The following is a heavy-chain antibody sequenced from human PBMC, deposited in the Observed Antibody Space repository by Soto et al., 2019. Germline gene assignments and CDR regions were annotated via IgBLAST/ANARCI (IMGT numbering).Heavy chain of an antibody. CDR1: GGSFSGYY. CDR3: ARGRSTGYCSGGSCLQVYFQH. J-gene: IGHJ1*01. V-gene: IGHV4-34*01. CDR2: INHSGST. Sequence: SETLSLTCAVYGGSFSGYYWSWIRQPPGKGLEWIGEINHSGSTNYNPSLKSRVTISVDTSKNQFSLKLSSVTAADTAVYYCARGRSTGYCSGGSCLQVYFQHWGQGTLVTVSS. D-gene: IGHD2-15*01.